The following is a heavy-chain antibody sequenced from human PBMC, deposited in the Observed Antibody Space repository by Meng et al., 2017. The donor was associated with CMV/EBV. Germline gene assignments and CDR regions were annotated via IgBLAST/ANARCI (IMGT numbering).Heavy chain of an antibody. V-gene: IGHV4-34*01. CDR3: ARGYQVWGGNSGYYFDY. J-gene: IGHJ4*02. CDR2: INHSGST. D-gene: IGHD4-23*01. Sequence: SETLSLTCAVYGGSFSGYYWSWIHQPPGKGLEWIGEINHSGSTNYNPSLKSRVTISVDTSKNQFSLKLSSVTAADTAVYYCARGYQVWGGNSGYYFDYWGQGTLVTVSS. CDR1: GGSFSGYY.